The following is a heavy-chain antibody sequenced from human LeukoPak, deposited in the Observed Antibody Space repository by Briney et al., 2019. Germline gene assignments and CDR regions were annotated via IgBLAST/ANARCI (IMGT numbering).Heavy chain of an antibody. V-gene: IGHV5-51*01. CDR3: ARQASSSWYSHDAFDI. CDR1: GYSFTSYW. J-gene: IGHJ3*02. Sequence: GESLKISCKGSGYSFTSYWIAWVRQTPGKGLEWMGIIYPGDSDIKYSPSFQGLVTISADKSISTAYLQWSSLKASDTAMYYCARQASSSWYSHDAFDIWGQGTMVTVSS. D-gene: IGHD6-13*01. CDR2: IYPGDSDI.